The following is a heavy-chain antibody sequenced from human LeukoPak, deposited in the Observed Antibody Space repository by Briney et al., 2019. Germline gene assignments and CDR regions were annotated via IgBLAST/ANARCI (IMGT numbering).Heavy chain of an antibody. D-gene: IGHD4-17*01. CDR3: ARVSGYGEPYFNL. V-gene: IGHV1-2*02. CDR1: GYTFTDYY. CDR2: ISPKTGTT. Sequence: ASVKVSCKGSGYTFTDYYIRWGRQAPGQGVEWMGWISPKTGTTNYAQSFQGRVTMTRDTSITTAHMELTRLTSDDTAVYYCARVSGYGEPYFNLWGQGTLLTVSS. J-gene: IGHJ4*02.